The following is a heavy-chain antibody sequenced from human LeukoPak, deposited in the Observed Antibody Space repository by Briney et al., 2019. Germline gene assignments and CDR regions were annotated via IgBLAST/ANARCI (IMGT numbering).Heavy chain of an antibody. D-gene: IGHD3-10*01. CDR3: ATNLYGSGNYFAY. J-gene: IGHJ4*02. CDR1: GYFISTGYY. CDR2: IYHSGNN. Sequence: SETLSLTCTVSGYFISTGYYWGWIRPSPGKGLEWIAIIYHSGNNYYNPFLKSRVTISVDTSKNQFSLKLTSVTAADTAVYYCATNLYGSGNYFAYWGQGTLVTVSS. V-gene: IGHV4-38-2*02.